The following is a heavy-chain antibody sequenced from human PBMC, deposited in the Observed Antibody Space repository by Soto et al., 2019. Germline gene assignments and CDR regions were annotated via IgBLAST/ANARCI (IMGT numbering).Heavy chain of an antibody. J-gene: IGHJ4*02. Sequence: GESLKISCAASGFTFSSYGMHWVRQAPGKGLEWVAVISYDGSNKYYADSVKGRFTISRDNSKNTLYLQMNSLRAEDTAVYYCAKDRSGGSDYWGQGTLVTVPQ. CDR1: GFTFSSYG. D-gene: IGHD2-15*01. CDR2: ISYDGSNK. CDR3: AKDRSGGSDY. V-gene: IGHV3-30*18.